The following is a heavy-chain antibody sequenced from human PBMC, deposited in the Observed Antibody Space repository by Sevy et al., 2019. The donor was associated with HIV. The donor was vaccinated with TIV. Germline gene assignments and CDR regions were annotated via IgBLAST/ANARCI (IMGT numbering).Heavy chain of an antibody. CDR3: AKSSIAARYYYYGMDV. J-gene: IGHJ6*02. D-gene: IGHD6-6*01. V-gene: IGHV3-30*18. CDR2: ISYDGSNK. Sequence: GGSLRLSCAASGFTFSSYGMHWVRQAPGKGLEWVAVISYDGSNKYYADSVKGRFTISRDNSKNTRYLQMNSLRAEDTAVYYCAKSSIAARYYYYGMDVWGQGTTVTVSS. CDR1: GFTFSSYG.